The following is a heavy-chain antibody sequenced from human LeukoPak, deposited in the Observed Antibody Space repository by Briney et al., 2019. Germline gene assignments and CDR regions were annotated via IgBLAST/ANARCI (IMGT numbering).Heavy chain of an antibody. V-gene: IGHV4-31*03. D-gene: IGHD5-24*01. J-gene: IGHJ4*02. Sequence: PSETLSLTCTVSGGSISSGGYYWSWIRQHPGKGLEWIGYIYYSGSTYYNPSLKSRVTISVDTSKNQFSLKLSSVTAADTAVYYCARERRDGYLYYFDYWGQGTLVTVSS. CDR3: ARERRDGYLYYFDY. CDR1: GGSISSGGYY. CDR2: IYYSGST.